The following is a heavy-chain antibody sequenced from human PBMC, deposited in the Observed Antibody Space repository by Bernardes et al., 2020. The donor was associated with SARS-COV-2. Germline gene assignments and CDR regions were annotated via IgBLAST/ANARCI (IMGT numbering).Heavy chain of an antibody. Sequence: ASVKVSCKVSGYTLTELSMHWVRQAPGKGLEWMGGFDPEDGETIYAQKFQGRVTMTEDTSTDTAYMELSSLRSEDTAVYYCATSGGIFGVVIAPHGGMDVWGQGTTVTVSS. J-gene: IGHJ6*02. D-gene: IGHD3-3*01. CDR1: GYTLTELS. V-gene: IGHV1-24*01. CDR3: ATSGGIFGVVIAPHGGMDV. CDR2: FDPEDGET.